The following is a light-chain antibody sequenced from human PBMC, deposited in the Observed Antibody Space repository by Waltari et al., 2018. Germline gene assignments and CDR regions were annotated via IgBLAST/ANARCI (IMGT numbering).Light chain of an antibody. CDR3: QQRAFWPET. CDR2: DAS. Sequence: EIVLTQSPATLSLSPGERATLSCRASQSVSRFLAWYQQKPGQAPRPLIYDASNRATGIPAGFSGSGSGTDFTLTISSLEPEDFAVYYCQQRAFWPETFGQGTKVEIK. J-gene: IGKJ1*01. V-gene: IGKV3-11*01. CDR1: QSVSRF.